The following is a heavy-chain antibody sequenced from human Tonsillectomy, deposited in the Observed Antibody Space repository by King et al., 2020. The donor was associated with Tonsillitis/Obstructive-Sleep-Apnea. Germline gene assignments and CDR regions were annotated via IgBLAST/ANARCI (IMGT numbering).Heavy chain of an antibody. D-gene: IGHD2-8*01. J-gene: IGHJ4*02. CDR1: GFTFSDAW. Sequence: VQLVESGGGLVKPGGSLRLSCAASGFTFSDAWMNWVRQAPGKGLEWVGRVKSKADGGTTDYAVVVKGRFTISRDDSKNTLYLQMNSLKAEDTAVYYCSSLLVYVPDYWGQGTLITVSS. CDR3: SSLLVYVPDY. CDR2: VKSKADGGTT. V-gene: IGHV3-15*07.